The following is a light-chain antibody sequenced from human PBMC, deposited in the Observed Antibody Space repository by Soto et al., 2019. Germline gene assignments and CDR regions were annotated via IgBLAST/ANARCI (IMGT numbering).Light chain of an antibody. V-gene: IGKV3-20*01. Sequence: IVLTQSPGTLSLSPGERATLSCRASQILSTSSLAWYQQRPGQAPRLLIYGASSRATGIPDRFSGSGSGTDFTLAISRLEPEDFAVYYCQQYVRSPWTFGRGTKV. CDR3: QQYVRSPWT. J-gene: IGKJ1*01. CDR1: QILSTSS. CDR2: GAS.